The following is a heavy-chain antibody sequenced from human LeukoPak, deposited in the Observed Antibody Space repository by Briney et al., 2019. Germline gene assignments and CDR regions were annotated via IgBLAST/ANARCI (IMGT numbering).Heavy chain of an antibody. J-gene: IGHJ4*02. Sequence: GGSLRLSCAASGFTFSSYWMSWVRQAPGKGLEWVANIKQDGSEKYYVDSVRGRFTISRDNAKSSLYLEMNTLRVDDTAVYYCADLGYSDCGQGTLVTVSS. CDR3: ADLGYSD. CDR1: GFTFSSYW. D-gene: IGHD5-18*01. CDR2: IKQDGSEK. V-gene: IGHV3-7*01.